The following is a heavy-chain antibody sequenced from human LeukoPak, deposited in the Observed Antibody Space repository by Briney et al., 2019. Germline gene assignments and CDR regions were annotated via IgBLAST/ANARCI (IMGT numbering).Heavy chain of an antibody. Sequence: SDTRYSPSFQGQVTISADKSISTAYLQWSSLKASDTAMYYCARLYDSSGYYYELPYYFDYWGQGTLVTVSS. CDR3: ARLYDSSGYYYELPYYFDY. CDR2: SDT. V-gene: IGHV5-51*01. J-gene: IGHJ4*02. D-gene: IGHD3-22*01.